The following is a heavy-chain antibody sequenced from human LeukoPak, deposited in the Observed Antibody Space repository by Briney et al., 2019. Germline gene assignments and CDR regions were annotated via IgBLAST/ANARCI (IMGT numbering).Heavy chain of an antibody. Sequence: SETLSLTCTVSGGPISSGGYYWSWIRQHPGKGLEWIGYIYYSGSTYYNPSLKSRVTISVDTSKNQFSLKPSSVTAADTAVYYCARVAVVNWSFDYWGQGTLVTVSS. CDR1: GGPISSGGYY. CDR3: ARVAVVNWSFDY. V-gene: IGHV4-31*03. CDR2: IYYSGST. D-gene: IGHD5-18*01. J-gene: IGHJ4*02.